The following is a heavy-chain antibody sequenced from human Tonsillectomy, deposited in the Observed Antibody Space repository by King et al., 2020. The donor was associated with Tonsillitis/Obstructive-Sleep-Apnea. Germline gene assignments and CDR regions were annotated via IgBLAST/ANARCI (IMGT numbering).Heavy chain of an antibody. CDR1: GFTVSSNS. V-gene: IGHV3-53*01. J-gene: IGHJ4*02. CDR2: FYSGGST. D-gene: IGHD6-13*01. CDR3: ATSSSWTFDY. Sequence: VQLVESGGGLIQPGGSLRLSCAASGFTVSSNSMSWVRQAPGKGLEWVSFFYSGGSTYYADSVKGRFTISRDNSKNTLYLQMNSLRAEDTAVYYCATSSSWTFDYWGQGTLVTVSS.